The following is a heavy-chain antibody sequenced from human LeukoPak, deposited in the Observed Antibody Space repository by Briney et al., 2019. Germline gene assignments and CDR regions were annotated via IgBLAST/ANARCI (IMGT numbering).Heavy chain of an antibody. CDR1: GASISSYY. J-gene: IGHJ6*03. CDR3: ARSGGSRNYYYYMDV. V-gene: IGHV4-59*01. CDR2: IYYSGST. Sequence: PSETLSLTYTVSGASISSYYWSWIRQPPGKGLEWIGYIYYSGSTNYNPSLKSRVTISVDTSKNQFSLKLSSVTAADTAVYYCARSGGSRNYYYYMDVWGKGTTVTVSS. D-gene: IGHD3-16*01.